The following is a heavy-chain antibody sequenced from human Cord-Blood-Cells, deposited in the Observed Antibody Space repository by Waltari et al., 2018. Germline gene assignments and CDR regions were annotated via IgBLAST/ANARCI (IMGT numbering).Heavy chain of an antibody. D-gene: IGHD5-18*01. CDR1: GSTSPGYN. V-gene: IGHV1-2*04. CDR3: ARALDTAMVTDY. Sequence: QVQLVQPVAEGKKPGASVKVSCKAFGSTSPGYNMHWVRQAHGQGLEWMGSSNPNSGGTNYAQKLQGWVTMTRDTSISTAYMELSRLRSDDTAVYYCARALDTAMVTDYWGQGTLVTVSS. CDR2: SNPNSGGT. J-gene: IGHJ4*02.